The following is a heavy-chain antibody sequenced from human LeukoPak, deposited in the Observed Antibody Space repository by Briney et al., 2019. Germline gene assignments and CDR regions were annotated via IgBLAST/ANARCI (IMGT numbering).Heavy chain of an antibody. D-gene: IGHD3-16*01. CDR1: GYTFTSYG. Sequence: GASVKVSCKASGYTFTSYGISWVRQAPGQGLEWMGWISAYNGNTNYAQKLQGRVTMTTDTSASTAYMELRSLRSDDTAVYYCASGPMITFGGVGHYWGQGTLVTVSS. J-gene: IGHJ4*02. CDR2: ISAYNGNT. V-gene: IGHV1-18*01. CDR3: ASGPMITFGGVGHY.